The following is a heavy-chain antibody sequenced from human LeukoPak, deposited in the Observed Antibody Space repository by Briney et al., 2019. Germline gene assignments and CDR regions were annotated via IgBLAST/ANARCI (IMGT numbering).Heavy chain of an antibody. CDR2: ISGSGGST. CDR1: GFTFSNYA. CDR3: ARGGAEGKGEFQH. Sequence: GGSLRLSCAASGFTFSNYAMNWVRQAPGKGLEWVSGISGSGGSTYYADSVKGHFTISRDNSKNTLYVQLNSLRAEDTAVYYCARGGAEGKGEFQHWGQGTLVTVSS. D-gene: IGHD1-26*01. J-gene: IGHJ1*01. V-gene: IGHV3-23*01.